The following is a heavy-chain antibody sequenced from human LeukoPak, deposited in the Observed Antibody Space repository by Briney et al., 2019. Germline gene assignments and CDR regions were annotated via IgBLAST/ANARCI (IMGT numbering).Heavy chain of an antibody. CDR2: ISSSSSYI. J-gene: IGHJ4*02. Sequence: GGSLRLSCAASGFTFSSYSMNWVRQAPGKGLEWVSSISSSSSYIYNADSVKGRFTISRDNAKNSLYLQMNSLRAEDTAVYYCARGGLTYYDILTGYYPYYFDYWGQGTLVTVSS. D-gene: IGHD3-9*01. CDR1: GFTFSSYS. CDR3: ARGGLTYYDILTGYYPYYFDY. V-gene: IGHV3-21*01.